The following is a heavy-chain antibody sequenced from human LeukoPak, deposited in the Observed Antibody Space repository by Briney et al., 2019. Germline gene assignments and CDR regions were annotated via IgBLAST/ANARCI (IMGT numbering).Heavy chain of an antibody. D-gene: IGHD5-12*01. J-gene: IGHJ4*02. CDR2: IYHSGST. V-gene: IGHV4-38-2*01. CDR1: GYSIISGYF. Sequence: SKTLSLTCAVSGYSIISGYFWGWIRQPPGKGLEWIGTIYHSGSTYYNPSLKSRVTISVDTSKNQFSLKLSSVTAADTAVYFCAKSGYDYPPYFDYWGQGTLVTVSS. CDR3: AKSGYDYPPYFDY.